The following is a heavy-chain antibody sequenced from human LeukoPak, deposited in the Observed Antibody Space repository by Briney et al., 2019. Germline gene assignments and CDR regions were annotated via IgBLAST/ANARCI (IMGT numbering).Heavy chain of an antibody. CDR3: ARRPDCSGSDCYGMDV. V-gene: IGHV3-21*01. J-gene: IGHJ6*02. D-gene: IGHD2-15*01. CDR2: IGRNGDYI. Sequence: GGSLRLSCAASGFTFSSYTMKWVRQTPGKGLEWVSSIGRNGDYIYYADSVKGRFTISRDNANDSLFFQMNSLRADDTAVYYCARRPDCSGSDCYGMDVWGQGTTVTVSS. CDR1: GFTFSSYT.